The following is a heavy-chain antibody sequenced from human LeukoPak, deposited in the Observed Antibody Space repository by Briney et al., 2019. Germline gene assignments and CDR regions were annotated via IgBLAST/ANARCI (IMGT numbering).Heavy chain of an antibody. J-gene: IGHJ4*02. CDR3: ARDQYYYGSGQPMGALGY. D-gene: IGHD3-10*01. V-gene: IGHV4-61*02. Sequence: KASETLSLTCTVSGGSISSSSYYWGWIQQPAGKGLEWIGRIYTSGSTNYNPSLKSRVTMSVDTSKNQFSLKLSSVTAADTAVYYCARDQYYYGSGQPMGALGYWGQGTLVTVSS. CDR1: GGSISSSSYY. CDR2: IYTSGST.